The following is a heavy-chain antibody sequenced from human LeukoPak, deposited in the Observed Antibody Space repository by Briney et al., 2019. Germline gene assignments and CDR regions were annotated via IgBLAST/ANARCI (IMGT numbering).Heavy chain of an antibody. CDR1: GFTFSSYG. J-gene: IGHJ6*02. CDR2: ISYDGSNK. V-gene: IGHV3-30*03. CDR3: ARDGPDCSGGSCYSRSGRRYYYGMDV. Sequence: GGSLRLSCAASGFTFSSYGMHWVRQAPGKGLEWVAVISYDGSNKYYADSVKGRFTISRDNSKNTLYLQMNSLRAEDTAVYYCARDGPDCSGGSCYSRSGRRYYYGMDVWGQGTTVTVSS. D-gene: IGHD2-15*01.